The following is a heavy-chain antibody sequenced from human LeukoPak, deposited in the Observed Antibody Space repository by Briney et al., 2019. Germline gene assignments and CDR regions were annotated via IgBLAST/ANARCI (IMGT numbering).Heavy chain of an antibody. D-gene: IGHD3-3*01. CDR3: AKESYYDFWSGGSRGYYFDY. J-gene: IGHJ4*02. V-gene: IGHV3-30*18. CDR1: GFTFSSYG. CDR2: ISYDGSNK. Sequence: GWSLRLSCAASGFTFSSYGMHWVRQAPRKGLEWVAVISYDGSNKYYADSVKGRFTISRDNSKNTLYLQMNSLRAEDTAVYYCAKESYYDFWSGGSRGYYFDYWGQGTLVTVSS.